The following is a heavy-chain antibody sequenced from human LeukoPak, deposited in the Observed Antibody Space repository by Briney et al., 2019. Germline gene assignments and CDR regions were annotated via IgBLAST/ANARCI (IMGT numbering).Heavy chain of an antibody. CDR2: ISGSGGNT. D-gene: IGHD5-12*01. CDR1: GFTFSTYA. Sequence: GGSLRLSCAASGFTFSTYAMSWVRQAPGKGLEGVSTISGSGGNTYYADSVKGRFTISRDNSKNTLYLQMNSLRAEDTAVYYCAKGRGAGWFDPWGQGTLVTVSS. V-gene: IGHV3-23*01. J-gene: IGHJ5*02. CDR3: AKGRGAGWFDP.